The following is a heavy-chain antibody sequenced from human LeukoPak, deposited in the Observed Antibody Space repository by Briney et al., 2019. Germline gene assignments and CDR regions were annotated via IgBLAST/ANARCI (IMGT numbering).Heavy chain of an antibody. CDR2: ITTSSDSI. CDR1: GFIFTEYS. J-gene: IGHJ4*02. D-gene: IGHD6-13*01. CDR3: AREILAAGKTLTY. Sequence: VGSLRLSCAASGFIFTEYSMSWIRQAPGKGLEWLASITTSSDSIHYADSVKGRFTISRDNAKNTLYLQMNSLRVEDTAVYYCAREILAAGKTLTYWGQGSLITVSS. V-gene: IGHV3-11*04.